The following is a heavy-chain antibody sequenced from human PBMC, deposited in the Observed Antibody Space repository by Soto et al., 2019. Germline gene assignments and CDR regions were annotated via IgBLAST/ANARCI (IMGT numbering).Heavy chain of an antibody. J-gene: IGHJ4*02. D-gene: IGHD3-3*01. Sequence: CLRFSMAVSGLSFNTYAIESVRQAPGKGLEWVSSISGSGVNTYYADSVKGRFTISRDNSKNTLYLQMNSLRAEDTAVYYWAAGHYDVWSGYSQWGQGMVFTIFS. V-gene: IGHV3-23*01. CDR3: AAGHYDVWSGYSQ. CDR1: GLSFNTYA. CDR2: ISGSGVNT.